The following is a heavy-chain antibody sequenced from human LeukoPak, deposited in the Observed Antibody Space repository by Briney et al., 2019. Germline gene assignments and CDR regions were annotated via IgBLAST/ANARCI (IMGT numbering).Heavy chain of an antibody. V-gene: IGHV3-74*01. J-gene: IGHJ6*04. CDR2: LNPEGTDT. Sequence: GGSLRLSCAASAFTFRDFWMHWVRQVPGKGLEWVSRLNPEGTDTFYADSVKGRFTISRDNAKNTLYLQMDSLRDDDTAVYYCARDPGYESWSPFWGGMDVWGNGTTVIVSS. D-gene: IGHD3-16*01. CDR1: AFTFRDFW. CDR3: ARDPGYESWSPFWGGMDV.